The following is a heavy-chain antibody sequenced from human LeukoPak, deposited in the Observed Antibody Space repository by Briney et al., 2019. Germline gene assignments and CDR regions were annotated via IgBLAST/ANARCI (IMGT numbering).Heavy chain of an antibody. V-gene: IGHV1-46*01. CDR1: GYTFTNYY. Sequence: ASVKVSCKASGYTFTNYYIHWVRQAPGQGLEWLGIINSSDGTTTYAQRFQGRVSMTRDTSTSTVYMEMNSLRSEDAAVYYCARDPKRLARDAFDVWGRGTMVTVSS. CDR3: ARDPKRLARDAFDV. CDR2: INSSDGTT. J-gene: IGHJ3*01.